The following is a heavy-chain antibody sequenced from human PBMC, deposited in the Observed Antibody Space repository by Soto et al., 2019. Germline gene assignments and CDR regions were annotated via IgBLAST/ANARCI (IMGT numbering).Heavy chain of an antibody. V-gene: IGHV4-34*01. CDR1: GGSFSGYY. J-gene: IGHJ6*02. CDR3: ARASGWGAMIIYYYYGMDV. Sequence: TLSLTCAVYGGSFSGYYWSWIRQPPGKGLEWIGEINHSGSTNYNPSLKSRVTISVDTSKNQFSLKLSSVTAADTAAYYCARASGWGAMIIYYYYGMDVWGQGTTVTVSS. D-gene: IGHD3-10*01. CDR2: INHSGST.